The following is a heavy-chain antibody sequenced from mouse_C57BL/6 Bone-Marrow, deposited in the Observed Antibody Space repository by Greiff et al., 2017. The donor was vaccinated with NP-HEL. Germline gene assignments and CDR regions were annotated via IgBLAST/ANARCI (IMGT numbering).Heavy chain of an antibody. J-gene: IGHJ1*03. V-gene: IGHV1-54*01. CDR2: INPGSGGT. CDR3: ARWGWWYFDV. CDR1: GYAFTNYL. D-gene: IGHD2-3*01. Sequence: QVQLQQSGAELVRPGTSVKVSCKASGYAFTNYLIEWVKQRPGQGLEWIGVINPGSGGTNYNEKFKGKATLTADKSSSTAYMQLSSLTSEDSAVYCCARWGWWYFDVWGTGTTVTVSS.